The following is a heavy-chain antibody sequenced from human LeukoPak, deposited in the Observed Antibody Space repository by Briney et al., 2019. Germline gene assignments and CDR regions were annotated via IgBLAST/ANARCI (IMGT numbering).Heavy chain of an antibody. CDR2: ISGSGGST. CDR3: AKVILGVNVPHWFDP. J-gene: IGHJ5*02. CDR1: GFTFSSYA. D-gene: IGHD3-3*01. V-gene: IGHV3-23*01. Sequence: GGSLRLSCAASGFTFSSYAMSWVRQAPGKGLEWVSAISGSGGSTYYADSVKGRFTISRDNSKNTLYLQMSSLRAEDTAIYYCAKVILGVNVPHWFDPWGQGTLVTVSS.